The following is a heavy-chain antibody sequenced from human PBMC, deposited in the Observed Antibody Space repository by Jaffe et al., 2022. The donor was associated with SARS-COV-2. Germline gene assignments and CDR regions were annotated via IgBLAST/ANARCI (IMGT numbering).Heavy chain of an antibody. V-gene: IGHV4-39*01. D-gene: IGHD3-3*01. CDR2: IYYSGST. CDR1: GGSISSSSYY. CDR3: AGLLEGGGQYFDL. J-gene: IGHJ2*01. Sequence: QLQLQESGPGLVKPSETLSLTCTVSGGSISSSSYYWGWIRQPPGKGLEWIGSIYYSGSTYYNPSLKSRVTISVDTSKNQFSLKLSSVTAADTAVYYCAGLLEGGGQYFDLWGRGTLVTVSS.